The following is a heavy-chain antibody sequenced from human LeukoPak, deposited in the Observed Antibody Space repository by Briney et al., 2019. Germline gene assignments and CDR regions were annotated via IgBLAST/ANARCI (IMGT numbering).Heavy chain of an antibody. Sequence: SETLSLTCTVSGGSISSGDYYWNWIRQYPGKGLEWIGSIYYSGTTYYNPSLKNRVTISVDTSKNQFFLRLSSVTAADTAVYYCARDASLDVWGQGTTVTVSS. J-gene: IGHJ6*02. V-gene: IGHV4-31*03. CDR2: IYYSGTT. CDR1: GGSISSGDYY. CDR3: ARDASLDV.